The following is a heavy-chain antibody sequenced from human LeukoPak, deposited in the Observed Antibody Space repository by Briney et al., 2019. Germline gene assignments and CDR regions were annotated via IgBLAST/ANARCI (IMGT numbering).Heavy chain of an antibody. CDR2: INDSGRT. Sequence: SETLSLTCAVYGGSFSNYYRSWIRQTPGKGMEWIGEINDSGRTNYNPSLMSRVTVSVDTSKNQFSLRLTSVTANDTAVYYCARRWNYGRNYYIDVWGKGATVSVSS. V-gene: IGHV4-34*01. J-gene: IGHJ6*03. CDR1: GGSFSNYY. CDR3: ARRWNYGRNYYIDV. D-gene: IGHD1-7*01.